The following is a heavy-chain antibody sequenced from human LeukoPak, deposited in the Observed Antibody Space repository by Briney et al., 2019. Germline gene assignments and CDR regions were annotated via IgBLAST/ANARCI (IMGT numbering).Heavy chain of an antibody. CDR2: IYYSGST. V-gene: IGHV4-59*08. CDR1: GGSISSYY. Sequence: SETLSLTCTVSGGSISSYYWSWIRQPPGKGLEWIGYIYYSGSTNYNPSLKSRVTISVDTSKNQFSLKLSSVTAADTAVYYCARLTWIQPGGAFDIWGQGTMVTVSS. D-gene: IGHD5-18*01. CDR3: ARLTWIQPGGAFDI. J-gene: IGHJ3*02.